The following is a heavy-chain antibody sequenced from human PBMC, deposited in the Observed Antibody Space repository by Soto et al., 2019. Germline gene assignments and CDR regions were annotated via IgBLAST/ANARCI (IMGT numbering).Heavy chain of an antibody. D-gene: IGHD1-26*01. CDR2: ISGSGGST. Sequence: PGGSLRLSCAGSGFTFSNYAMSWVRQAPGKGLAWVSAISGSGGSTYYADSVKGRFTISRDNSKNTLYLRMNSLRAEDTALYYCAKVPVGATGRFDYWGQGTLVTVSS. CDR1: GFTFSNYA. J-gene: IGHJ4*02. V-gene: IGHV3-23*01. CDR3: AKVPVGATGRFDY.